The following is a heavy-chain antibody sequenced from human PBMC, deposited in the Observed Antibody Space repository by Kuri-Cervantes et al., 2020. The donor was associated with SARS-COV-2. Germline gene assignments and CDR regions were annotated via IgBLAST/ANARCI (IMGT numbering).Heavy chain of an antibody. J-gene: IGHJ4*02. CDR3: ATESSSWYGGSFDY. V-gene: IGHV3-9*01. CDR1: GFTFDDYA. Sequence: SLKISCAASGFTFDDYAMHWVRQAPGKGLEWVSGISWNSGSIGYADSVKGRFTISRDNAKNSLYLQMNSLRAEDTAVYYCATESSSWYGGSFDYWGQGTLVTVSS. CDR2: ISWNSGSI. D-gene: IGHD6-13*01.